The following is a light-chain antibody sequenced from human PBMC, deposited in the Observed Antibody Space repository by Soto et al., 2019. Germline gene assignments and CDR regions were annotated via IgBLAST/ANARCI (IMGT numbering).Light chain of an antibody. Sequence: QLVLTQPPSASGTPGQRVTISCSGSSSNIGSNGVNWYQQLPGTSPKLLIYSDNQRPSGVPDRFSGSKSGTSASLAISGLQSEDEADYYCAPWDDSLNGVVFGGGTKLTVL. V-gene: IGLV1-44*01. J-gene: IGLJ2*01. CDR2: SDN. CDR3: APWDDSLNGVV. CDR1: SSNIGSNG.